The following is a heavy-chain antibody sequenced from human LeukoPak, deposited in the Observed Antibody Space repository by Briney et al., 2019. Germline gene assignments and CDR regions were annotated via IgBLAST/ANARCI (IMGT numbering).Heavy chain of an antibody. D-gene: IGHD2-15*01. J-gene: IGHJ6*02. Sequence: GGSLRLSCAASGFTFSSYWMSWVRQAPGKGLEWVANIKQDGSEKYYVDSVKGRFTISRDNAKNSLYLQMNSLRAEDTAVYYCARGDYCSGGSCYLYYYYGMDVWGQGTTVTVSS. CDR3: ARGDYCSGGSCYLYYYYGMDV. CDR1: GFTFSSYW. V-gene: IGHV3-7*01. CDR2: IKQDGSEK.